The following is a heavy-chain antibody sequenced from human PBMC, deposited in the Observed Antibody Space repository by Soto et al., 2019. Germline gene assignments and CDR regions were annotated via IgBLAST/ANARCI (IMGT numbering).Heavy chain of an antibody. CDR2: ISGSGGST. D-gene: IGHD3-16*01. V-gene: IGHV3-23*01. J-gene: IGHJ6*03. Sequence: GGSLRLSCAASGFTFSSYAMSWVRQAPGKGLEWVSAISGSGGSTYYADSVKGRFTISRDNSKNTLYLQMNSLRAEDTAVYYCANQIEGGRTYYYYYMDVWGKGTTVTVSS. CDR3: ANQIEGGRTYYYYYMDV. CDR1: GFTFSSYA.